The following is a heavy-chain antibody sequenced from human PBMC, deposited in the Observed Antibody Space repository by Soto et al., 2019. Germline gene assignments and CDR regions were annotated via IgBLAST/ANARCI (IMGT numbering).Heavy chain of an antibody. D-gene: IGHD3-10*01. Sequence: SETLSLTCTVSGGSISSYYWSWIRQPPGKGLEWIGYIYYSGSTNYNPSLKSRVTISVDTSNNQFSLRLSSVTAADTAVYYCARHERSRNYYYYGMDVWGQGTTVT. CDR2: IYYSGST. J-gene: IGHJ6*02. CDR3: ARHERSRNYYYYGMDV. V-gene: IGHV4-59*08. CDR1: GGSISSYY.